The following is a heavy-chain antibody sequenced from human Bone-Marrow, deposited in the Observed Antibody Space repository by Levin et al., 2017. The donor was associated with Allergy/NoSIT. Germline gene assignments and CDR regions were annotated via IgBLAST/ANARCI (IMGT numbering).Heavy chain of an antibody. Sequence: GESLKISCAASGLIVSKNYMSWVRQAPGKGLEWVSVIFDTGRTHYADSVKGRFTTSRDNSKNTLYLQMNSLSAEDTAVYYCVRDKNTMTPGFHYYYYMDVWGRGTTVTVSS. CDR1: GLIVSKNY. J-gene: IGHJ6*03. CDR3: VRDKNTMTPGFHYYYYMDV. D-gene: IGHD2/OR15-2a*01. CDR2: IFDTGRT. V-gene: IGHV3-53*01.